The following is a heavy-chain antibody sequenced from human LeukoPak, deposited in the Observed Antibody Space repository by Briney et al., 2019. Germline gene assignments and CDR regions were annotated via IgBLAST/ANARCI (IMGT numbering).Heavy chain of an antibody. Sequence: GASVKVSCKVSGYTLTELSMHWVRQAPGKGLEWMGGFDPEDGETIYAQKFQGRVTMTEDTSTDTAYMELSSLRSEDTAVYYCATDSSPLNENYYYYGMDVWGQGTTVTVSS. CDR2: FDPEDGET. D-gene: IGHD1-1*01. V-gene: IGHV1-24*01. CDR1: GYTLTELS. CDR3: ATDSSPLNENYYYYGMDV. J-gene: IGHJ6*02.